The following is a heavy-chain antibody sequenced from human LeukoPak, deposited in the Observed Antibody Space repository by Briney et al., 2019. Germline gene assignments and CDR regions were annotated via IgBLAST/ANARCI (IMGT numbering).Heavy chain of an antibody. D-gene: IGHD6-13*01. V-gene: IGHV4-59*01. J-gene: IGHJ5*02. CDR3: ARTHSSSLIWFDP. CDR2: ISYSGSA. CDR1: DDSISDYY. Sequence: SETLSLTCTVSDDSISDYYWSWIRQPPGKGLEWIGYISYSGSANYNPSLKSRVSISLDTSKNQFSLKLTSVTTADTAVFYCARTHSSSLIWFDPWGQGTLVIVSS.